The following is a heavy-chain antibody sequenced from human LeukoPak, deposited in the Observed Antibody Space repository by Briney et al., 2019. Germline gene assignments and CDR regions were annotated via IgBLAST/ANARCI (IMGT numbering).Heavy chain of an antibody. J-gene: IGHJ6*02. CDR1: GGSISSYY. Sequence: SETLSLTCTVSGGSISSYYWSWIRQPPGKGLEWIGYIYYSGSTNYNPSLKSRVTISVDTSKNQFSLKLSSVTAADTAVYYCARDHGDYGHYYYYGMDVWGQGTTVTVSS. D-gene: IGHD4-17*01. CDR3: ARDHGDYGHYYYYGMDV. CDR2: IYYSGST. V-gene: IGHV4-59*01.